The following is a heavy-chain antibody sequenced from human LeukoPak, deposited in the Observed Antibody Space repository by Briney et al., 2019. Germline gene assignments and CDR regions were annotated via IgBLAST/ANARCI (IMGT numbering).Heavy chain of an antibody. J-gene: IGHJ4*02. CDR2: FDPEDGET. CDR1: GYTFTSYG. D-gene: IGHD3-10*01. CDR3: ARALAYYGSVEGGQILFDY. V-gene: IGHV1-24*01. Sequence: ASVKVSCKASGYTFTSYGISWVRQAPGKGLEWMGGFDPEDGETIYAQKFQGRVTMTEDTSTDTAYMELSSLRSEDTAVYYCARALAYYGSVEGGQILFDYWGQGTLVTVSS.